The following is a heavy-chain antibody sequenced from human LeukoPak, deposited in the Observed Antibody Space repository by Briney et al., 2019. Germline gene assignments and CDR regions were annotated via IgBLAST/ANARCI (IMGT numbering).Heavy chain of an antibody. D-gene: IGHD6-13*01. CDR1: GGSFSGYY. CDR3: ARARVFGIAGYMDV. V-gene: IGHV4-34*01. Sequence: SETLSLTCAVYGGSFSGYYWSWIRQPPGKGLEWIGEINHSGSTNYNPSLKSRVTISVDTSKNQFSLKLSSVTAADTAVYYCARARVFGIAGYMDVWGKGTTVTVS. CDR2: INHSGST. J-gene: IGHJ6*03.